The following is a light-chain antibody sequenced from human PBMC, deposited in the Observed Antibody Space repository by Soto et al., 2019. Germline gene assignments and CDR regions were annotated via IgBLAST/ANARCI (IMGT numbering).Light chain of an antibody. J-gene: IGKJ3*01. CDR2: AAS. CDR1: RSVSSY. Sequence: TQSPATLSLSPGESATLSCRATRSVSSYLAWYQQKPGKAPKLLIYAASSLQSGVPSRFSGSGSGTDFTLTISSLQPEDFATYYCQQSYSTPLTFGPGTKVDI. V-gene: IGKV1-39*01. CDR3: QQSYSTPLT.